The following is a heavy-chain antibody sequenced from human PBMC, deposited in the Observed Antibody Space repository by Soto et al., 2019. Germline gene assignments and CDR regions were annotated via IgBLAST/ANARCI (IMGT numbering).Heavy chain of an antibody. CDR2: IYYSGST. J-gene: IGHJ5*02. CDR1: GGSISSYY. D-gene: IGHD3-16*01. V-gene: IGHV4-59*01. CDR3: ARVTRDYVWAAASNWFHP. Sequence: SETLSLTCTVSGGSISSYYWSWIRQPPGKGLEWIGYIYYSGSTNYNPSLKSRVTISVDTSKNQFSLKLSSVTAADTAVYYCARVTRDYVWAAASNWFHPWGEGTLVTVSS.